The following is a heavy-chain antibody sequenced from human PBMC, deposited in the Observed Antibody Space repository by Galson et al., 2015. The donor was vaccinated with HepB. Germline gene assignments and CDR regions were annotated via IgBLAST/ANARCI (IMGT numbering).Heavy chain of an antibody. J-gene: IGHJ5*02. V-gene: IGHV3-11*06. Sequence: SLRLSCAASGFTFSDYYMSWIRQAPGKGLEWVSYISSSSSYTNYADSVKGRFTISRDNAKNSLYLQMNSLRAEDTAVYYCARCYGSGDNWFDPWGQGTLVTVSS. CDR2: ISSSSSYT. CDR1: GFTFSDYY. CDR3: ARCYGSGDNWFDP. D-gene: IGHD3-10*01.